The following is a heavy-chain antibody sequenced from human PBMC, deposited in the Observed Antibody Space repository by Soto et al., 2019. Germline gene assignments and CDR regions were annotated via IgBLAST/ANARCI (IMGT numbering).Heavy chain of an antibody. CDR1: GYSFTSYR. Sequence: GESLKISCKGSGYSFTSYRIGWVRQMPGKGLEWMGIIYPGDSDTRYSPSFQGQVTISADKSISTAYLQWSSLKASDTAMYYCARPPNYDFWSGYYESGMDVWGQGTTVTVSS. V-gene: IGHV5-51*01. D-gene: IGHD3-3*01. CDR2: IYPGDSDT. J-gene: IGHJ6*02. CDR3: ARPPNYDFWSGYYESGMDV.